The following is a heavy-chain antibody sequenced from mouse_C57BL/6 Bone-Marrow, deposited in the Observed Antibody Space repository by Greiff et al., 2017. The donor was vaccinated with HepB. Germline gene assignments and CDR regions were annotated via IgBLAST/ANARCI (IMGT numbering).Heavy chain of an antibody. Sequence: EVQRVESGGGLVKPGGSLKLSCAASGFTFSDYGMHWVRQAPETGLEWVAYISSGSSTIYYADTVKGRFTISRDNAKNTLFLQMTSLRSEDTAMYYCAKLYYSNYVRYAMDYWGQGTSVTVSS. CDR3: AKLYYSNYVRYAMDY. V-gene: IGHV5-17*01. CDR1: GFTFSDYG. D-gene: IGHD2-5*01. CDR2: ISSGSSTI. J-gene: IGHJ4*01.